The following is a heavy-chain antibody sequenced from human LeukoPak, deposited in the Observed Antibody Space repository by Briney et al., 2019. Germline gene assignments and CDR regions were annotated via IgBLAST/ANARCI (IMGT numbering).Heavy chain of an antibody. CDR3: ARAPNCGGDCDY. CDR1: GGTFSSYA. CDR2: IIPIFGTA. V-gene: IGHV1-69*06. J-gene: IGHJ4*02. D-gene: IGHD2-21*01. Sequence: GASVKVSCKASGGTFSSYAISWVRQAPGQVLEWMGGIIPIFGTANYAQKFQGRVTITADKSTSTAYMELSSLRSQDTAVYYCARAPNCGGDCDYWGQGTLVTVSS.